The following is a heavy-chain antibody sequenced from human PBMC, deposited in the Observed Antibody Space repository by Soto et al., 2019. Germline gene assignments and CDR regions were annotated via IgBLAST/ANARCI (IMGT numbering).Heavy chain of an antibody. CDR3: AKSVNYDSSGYYQDDYGLDV. Sequence: TGRSLRPSCGVPGITFGSNGMSWVPRAPGKGVEGVSSISGSGGSTYNADSVKGRFTISRDNSKNTLYLQMNSLRAEDMAVYYCAKSVNYDSSGYYQDDYGLDVWGQGTMVTVSS. D-gene: IGHD3-22*01. J-gene: IGHJ6*02. CDR1: GITFGSNG. CDR2: ISGSGGST. V-gene: IGHV3-23*01.